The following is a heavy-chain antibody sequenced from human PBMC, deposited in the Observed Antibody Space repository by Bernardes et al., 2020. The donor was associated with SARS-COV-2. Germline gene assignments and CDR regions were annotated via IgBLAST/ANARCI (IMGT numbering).Heavy chain of an antibody. V-gene: IGHV3-72*01. D-gene: IGHD2-21*01. CDR3: ARSPLGIAPFDC. Sequence: GGSLRLSCAVSGFTFSDHNMDWVRQAPGKGLEWIARTRDKGNRYTTEYAASVKGRFIISGDESTNSLYLQMNSLKTEDTAVYYCARSPLGIAPFDCWGQGTLVTVSS. J-gene: IGHJ4*02. CDR1: GFTFSDHN. CDR2: TRDKGNRYTT.